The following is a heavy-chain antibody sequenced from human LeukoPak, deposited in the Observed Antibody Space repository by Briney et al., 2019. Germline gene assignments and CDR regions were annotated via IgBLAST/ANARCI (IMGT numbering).Heavy chain of an antibody. D-gene: IGHD2-15*01. J-gene: IGHJ4*02. Sequence: GGSLRLSCAASGFTFSSYEMNWVRQAPGKGLEWVANIKQDGSEKYYVDSVKGRFTISRDNAKNSLYLQMNSLRAEDTAVYYCARADIVVVVAATEGFDYWGQGTLVTVSS. V-gene: IGHV3-7*01. CDR1: GFTFSSYE. CDR3: ARADIVVVVAATEGFDY. CDR2: IKQDGSEK.